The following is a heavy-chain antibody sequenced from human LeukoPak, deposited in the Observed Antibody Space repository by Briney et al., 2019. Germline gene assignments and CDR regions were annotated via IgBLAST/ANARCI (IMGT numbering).Heavy chain of an antibody. CDR3: TTDPLYLGYCSSTSCYEGNYYYGMDV. CDR1: GFTFSNAW. V-gene: IGHV3-15*01. CDR2: IKSKTDGGTT. D-gene: IGHD2-2*01. J-gene: IGHJ6*02. Sequence: PGDSLTHSCAASGFTFSNAWMSWVRQAPGNGLEWVGRIKSKTDGGTTDYAAPVKGRFTISRDDSKNTLYLQMNSLKTEDTAVYYCTTDPLYLGYCSSTSCYEGNYYYGMDVWGQGTTVTVSS.